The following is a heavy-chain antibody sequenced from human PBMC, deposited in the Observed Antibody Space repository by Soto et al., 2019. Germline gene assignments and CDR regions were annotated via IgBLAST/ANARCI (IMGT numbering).Heavy chain of an antibody. CDR1: GASITSDS. J-gene: IGHJ4*02. Sequence: SETLSLTCVVSGASITSDSWSWIRQAPGKGLEWVGHVFETIYMYDSGRSHYNPSLNSRVSISTDRSKNQFSLKLSSVTSADTAIYYCARVSSSGWYQDNYFDYWGQGTLVTVSS. V-gene: IGHV4-59*01. D-gene: IGHD6-19*01. CDR3: ARVSSSGWYQDNYFDY. CDR2: MYDSGRS.